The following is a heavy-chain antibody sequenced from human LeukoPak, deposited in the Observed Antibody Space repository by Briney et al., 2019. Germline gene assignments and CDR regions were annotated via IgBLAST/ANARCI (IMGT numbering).Heavy chain of an antibody. CDR2: ISSSGSTI. CDR3: ARERVFGGYSYGFDY. CDR1: GFTFSSYE. J-gene: IGHJ4*02. Sequence: GGSLRLSCAASGFTFSSYEMNWVRQAPGKGLEWVSYISSSGSTIYYADSMKGRFTISRDNAKNSLYLQMNSLRAEDTAVYYCARERVFGGYSYGFDYWGQGTLVTVSS. V-gene: IGHV3-48*03. D-gene: IGHD5-18*01.